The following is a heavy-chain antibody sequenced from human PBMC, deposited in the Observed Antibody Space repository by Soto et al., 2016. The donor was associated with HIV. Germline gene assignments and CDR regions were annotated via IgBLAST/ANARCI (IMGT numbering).Heavy chain of an antibody. J-gene: IGHJ6*03. Sequence: EVQLLESGGGLVQPGGSLRLSCAASGFTFSSYAMSWVRQAPGKGLEWVSAISGSGGSTYYADSVKGRFTISRDNSKNTLYLQMNSLRAEDTAVYYCAKFVRGYDMGYYYYYMGVWGKGDHGHRLL. CDR1: GFTFSSYA. CDR2: ISGSGGST. D-gene: IGHD5-12*01. CDR3: AKFVRGYDMGYYYYYMGV. V-gene: IGHV3-23*01.